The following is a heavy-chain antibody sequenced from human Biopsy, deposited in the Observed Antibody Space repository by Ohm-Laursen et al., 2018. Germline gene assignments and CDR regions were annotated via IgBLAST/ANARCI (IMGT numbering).Heavy chain of an antibody. CDR1: VFTLQRYG. Sequence: KISCKPSVFTLQRYGTSWVRQAPGQGLEWMGWISVYTTKTDYAQKFQGRVTLTTDTSTNTAYMELRSLRSDDTAVYYCAREQVQGVVMVSGYYYGMDVWGQGTKVTVSS. J-gene: IGHJ6*02. V-gene: IGHV1-18*01. D-gene: IGHD3-3*01. CDR2: ISVYTTKT. CDR3: AREQVQGVVMVSGYYYGMDV.